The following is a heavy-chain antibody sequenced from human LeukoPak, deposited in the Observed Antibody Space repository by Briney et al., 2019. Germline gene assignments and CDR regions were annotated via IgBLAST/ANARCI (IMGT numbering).Heavy chain of an antibody. Sequence: GRSLRLSCAASGFTFSSYGMHWVRQAPGKGLEWVAVISYDGGNKYYADSVKGRFTISRDNPKNTLYLQMNSLRAEDTAVYYCAKDPYDILTGYYTFDYWGQGTLVTVSS. J-gene: IGHJ4*02. CDR3: AKDPYDILTGYYTFDY. D-gene: IGHD3-9*01. CDR2: ISYDGGNK. CDR1: GFTFSSYG. V-gene: IGHV3-30*18.